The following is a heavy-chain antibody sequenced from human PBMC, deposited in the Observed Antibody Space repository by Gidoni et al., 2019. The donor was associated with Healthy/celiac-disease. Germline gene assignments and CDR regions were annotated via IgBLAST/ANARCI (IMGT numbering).Heavy chain of an antibody. CDR3: AHVPATVFWFDP. J-gene: IGHJ5*02. Sequence: QITLKESGPTLVNPTQTLTLPCPFSGFSLSTSGVGVGWIRQPPGKALAWLALIYWNDDKRYSPSLKSRLTITKDTSKNQVVLTMTNMDPVDTATYYCAHVPATVFWFDPWGQGTLVTVSS. CDR2: IYWNDDK. CDR1: GFSLSTSGVG. D-gene: IGHD2-2*01. V-gene: IGHV2-5*01.